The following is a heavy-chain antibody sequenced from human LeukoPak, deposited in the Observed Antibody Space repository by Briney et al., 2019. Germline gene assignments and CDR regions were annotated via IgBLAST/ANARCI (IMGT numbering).Heavy chain of an antibody. Sequence: PGGSLRLACAASGFTFDDYAMHWVRQAPGKGLEWVSLINGDGGSTYYADSVKGRFTISRDNSKNSLYLQMNSLRTEDTALYYCAKARLGGGGFDIWGQGTMVTVSS. V-gene: IGHV3-43*02. CDR1: GFTFDDYA. D-gene: IGHD3-16*01. CDR3: AKARLGGGGFDI. CDR2: INGDGGST. J-gene: IGHJ3*02.